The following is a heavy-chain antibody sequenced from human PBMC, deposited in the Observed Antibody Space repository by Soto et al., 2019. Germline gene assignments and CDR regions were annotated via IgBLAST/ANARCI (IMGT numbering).Heavy chain of an antibody. Sequence: SETLSLTCTVSGGSISSYYWSWIRQPPGKGLEWIGYIYYSGSTNYNPSLKSRVTISVDTSKNQFSLKLSSVTAADTAVYYCASLTDYGDYNFDYWGQGTLVTVS. V-gene: IGHV4-59*01. CDR3: ASLTDYGDYNFDY. J-gene: IGHJ4*02. CDR2: IYYSGST. CDR1: GGSISSYY. D-gene: IGHD4-17*01.